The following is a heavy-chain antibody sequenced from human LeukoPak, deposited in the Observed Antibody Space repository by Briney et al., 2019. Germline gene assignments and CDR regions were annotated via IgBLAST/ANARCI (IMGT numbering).Heavy chain of an antibody. Sequence: GGSLRLSCAASGFTFSSYSMNWVRQAPGKGLEWVSYISSSSSTIYYADSVKGRFTISRDNSKNTLYLEMNSLRAEDTAVYYCAKSRLSGINDAFDIWGQGTVVTVSS. CDR2: ISSSSSTI. V-gene: IGHV3-48*01. CDR3: AKSRLSGINDAFDI. D-gene: IGHD3-3*01. J-gene: IGHJ3*02. CDR1: GFTFSSYS.